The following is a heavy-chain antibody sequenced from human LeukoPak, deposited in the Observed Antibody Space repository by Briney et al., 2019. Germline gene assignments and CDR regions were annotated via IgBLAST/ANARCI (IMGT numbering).Heavy chain of an antibody. CDR1: GYNINSGYC. Sequence: SQTLSLTCSVSGYNINSGYCWAWFRQPPGEGLEWFGSIYSTGSTYVSRSLRSRVTVSTDPSRNQYSLRLRSVTAADTAVYFCASRVTVANIYFDYWGQGNVVTVSS. J-gene: IGHJ4*02. CDR2: IYSTGST. CDR3: ASRVTVANIYFDY. D-gene: IGHD5-12*01. V-gene: IGHV4-38-2*02.